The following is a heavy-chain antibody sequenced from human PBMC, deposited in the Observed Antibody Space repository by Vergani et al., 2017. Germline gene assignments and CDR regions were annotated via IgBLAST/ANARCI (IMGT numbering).Heavy chain of an antibody. V-gene: IGHV3-7*01. Sequence: EVQLVESGGGLVQPGGSLRPSCAASGFTFSSYWMSWVRQAPGKGLEWVANIKQDGSEKYYVDSVKGRFTISRENAKNSLYLQMNSLRAEDTAVYYCTRGTTCSSTSCYRFGYYYYYYMDVWGKGTTVTVSS. J-gene: IGHJ6*03. CDR2: IKQDGSEK. D-gene: IGHD2-2*01. CDR1: GFTFSSYW. CDR3: TRGTTCSSTSCYRFGYYYYYYMDV.